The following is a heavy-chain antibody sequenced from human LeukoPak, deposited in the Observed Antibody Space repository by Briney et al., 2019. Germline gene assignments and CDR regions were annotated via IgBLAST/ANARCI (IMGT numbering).Heavy chain of an antibody. CDR2: IYYSGST. CDR3: ARETTGGGDEGHAFDI. Sequence: PSETLSLTCTVSGGSNSSGDYYWSWIRQPPGKGLEWIGYIYYSGSTYYNPSLKSRVTISVDTSKNQFSLKLSSVTAADTAVYYCARETTGGGDEGHAFDIWGQGTMVTVSS. CDR1: GGSNSSGDYY. J-gene: IGHJ3*02. D-gene: IGHD2-21*02. V-gene: IGHV4-30-4*01.